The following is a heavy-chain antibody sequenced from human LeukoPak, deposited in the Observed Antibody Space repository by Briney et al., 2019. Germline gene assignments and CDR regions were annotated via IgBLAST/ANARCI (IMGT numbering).Heavy chain of an antibody. Sequence: GGSLRLSCAISGFTFSACDLTWVRQAPGKGLEWVSYISRSGSTRYYADSVKGRFTISRDNAKNSLYLQMNSLRAEDTAVYYCARVATMVRVPLDALDIWGQGTMVSVSS. V-gene: IGHV3-48*03. CDR3: ARVATMVRVPLDALDI. D-gene: IGHD3-10*01. CDR1: GFTFSACD. J-gene: IGHJ3*02. CDR2: ISRSGSTR.